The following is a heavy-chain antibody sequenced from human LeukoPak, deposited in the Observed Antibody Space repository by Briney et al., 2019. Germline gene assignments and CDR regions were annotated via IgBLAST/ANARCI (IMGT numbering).Heavy chain of an antibody. V-gene: IGHV3-7*01. CDR3: ARAGYYDSRGYYCDY. CDR1: GFIFSSHW. D-gene: IGHD3-22*01. Sequence: GGSLRLSCAGSGFIFSSHWMSWVRQAPGKGLEWVANIKQDGTEKYYVDSVKGRFTISRDNAENSPYLQMNSLRAEDTAVYYCARAGYYDSRGYYCDYWGQGTLVTVSS. J-gene: IGHJ4*02. CDR2: IKQDGTEK.